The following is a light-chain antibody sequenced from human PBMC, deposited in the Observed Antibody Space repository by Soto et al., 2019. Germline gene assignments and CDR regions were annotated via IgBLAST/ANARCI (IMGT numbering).Light chain of an antibody. Sequence: DIEMTQSPSSLSASVGDRVSITCQISQCISIRLNWYQQKPGKAPKLLIYSASTLQSGVPSRFSGSRSETDFTLTISSLQPEDSATYYCQQTYSTPLTFGGGTKVEIK. J-gene: IGKJ4*01. CDR3: QQTYSTPLT. V-gene: IGKV1-39*01. CDR2: SAS. CDR1: QCISIR.